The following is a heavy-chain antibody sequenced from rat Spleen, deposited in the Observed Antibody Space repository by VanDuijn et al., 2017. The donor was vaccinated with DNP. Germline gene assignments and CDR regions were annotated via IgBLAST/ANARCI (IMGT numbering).Heavy chain of an antibody. CDR1: GFSLTSNG. J-gene: IGHJ4*01. V-gene: IGHV2-72*01. Sequence: QVQLKESGPGLMQPSETLSLTCTVSGFSLTSNGVGWVRQPLGRGLVWMGAIWAGGNTYYNSALKSRLSISRDTSKSQVFLKMNSLETEDTAMYFCARNYGLMDAWGQGTSVTVSS. CDR2: IWAGGNT. D-gene: IGHD1-11*01. CDR3: ARNYGLMDA.